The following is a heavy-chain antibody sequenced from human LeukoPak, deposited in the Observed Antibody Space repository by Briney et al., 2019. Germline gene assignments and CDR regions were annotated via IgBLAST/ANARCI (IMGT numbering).Heavy chain of an antibody. CDR3: ASSDILTGYVY. CDR1: GGSISSGGYS. Sequence: SETLSLTCAVSGGSISSGGYSWSWIRQPPGKGLEWIGYIYHSGSTYYNPSLKSRVTISVDRSKNQFSLKLSSVTAADTAVYYCASSDILTGYVYWGQGTLVTVSS. D-gene: IGHD3-9*01. V-gene: IGHV4-30-2*01. CDR2: IYHSGST. J-gene: IGHJ4*02.